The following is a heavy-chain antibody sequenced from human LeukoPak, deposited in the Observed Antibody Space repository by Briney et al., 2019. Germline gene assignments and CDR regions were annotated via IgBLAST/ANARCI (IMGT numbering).Heavy chain of an antibody. D-gene: IGHD6-19*01. V-gene: IGHV1-2*02. Sequence: ASVTVSCKASGYTFTGCYMHWVRQAPGQGLEWMGWINPNSGDTNYAQKFQGRVTMTRDTSISTAYMELSRLRDDDTAVYYCARGYSSGWYYLHYWGQGTLVTVSS. J-gene: IGHJ4*02. CDR1: GYTFTGCY. CDR2: INPNSGDT. CDR3: ARGYSSGWYYLHY.